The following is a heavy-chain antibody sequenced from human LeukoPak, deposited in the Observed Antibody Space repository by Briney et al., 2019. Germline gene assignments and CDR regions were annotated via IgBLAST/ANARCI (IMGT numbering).Heavy chain of an antibody. J-gene: IGHJ5*02. Sequence: PSETLSLTCTVSGGSISSSSYYWGWIRQPPGKGLEWIGSIYYSGSTYYNPSLKSRVTISVDTSKNQFSLKLSSVTAADTAVYYCARGMWSSWSYNWFDPWGQGTLVTVSS. CDR3: ARGMWSSWSYNWFDP. D-gene: IGHD6-13*01. V-gene: IGHV4-39*07. CDR1: GGSISSSSYY. CDR2: IYYSGST.